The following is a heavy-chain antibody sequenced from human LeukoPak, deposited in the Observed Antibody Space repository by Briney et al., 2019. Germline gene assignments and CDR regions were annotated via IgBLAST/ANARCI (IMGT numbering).Heavy chain of an antibody. CDR2: IYYSGST. CDR1: GGSISSYY. V-gene: IGHV4-59*01. Sequence: SETLSLTCTVSGGSISSYYWSWIRQPPGKGLEWIGYIYYSGSTNYNPSLKSRVTISVDTSKNQFSLKLSSVTAADTAVYYCARDVGQQLAAFDYWGQGTLVTVSS. D-gene: IGHD6-13*01. CDR3: ARDVGQQLAAFDY. J-gene: IGHJ4*02.